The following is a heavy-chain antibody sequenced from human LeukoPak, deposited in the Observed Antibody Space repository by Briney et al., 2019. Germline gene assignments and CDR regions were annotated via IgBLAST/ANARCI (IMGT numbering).Heavy chain of an antibody. J-gene: IGHJ4*02. CDR1: GFTFSSYA. CDR3: AKEAMVRGVISARQYYFDY. D-gene: IGHD3-10*01. Sequence: PGGSLRLSCAASGFTFSSYAMSWVRQAPGKGREWVSAISGSGGSTYYADSVKGRFTISRDNSQNTLYLQMNSLRAEDTAVYYCAKEAMVRGVISARQYYFDYWGQGTLVTVSS. CDR2: ISGSGGST. V-gene: IGHV3-23*01.